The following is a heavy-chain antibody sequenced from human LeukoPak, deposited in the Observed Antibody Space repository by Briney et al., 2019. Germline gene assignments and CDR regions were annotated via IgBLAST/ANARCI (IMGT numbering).Heavy chain of an antibody. D-gene: IGHD6-19*01. J-gene: IGHJ5*02. Sequence: ASVKVSCKAFGYTFTSNYMHWVRQAPGQGPEWMGVISPSGGSTTYAQKFQGRVTLTRDMSTSTDYLELSSLRSEDTAVYYCARSLLRAEQWLTLSGYNWFDPWGQGTLVTVSS. CDR2: ISPSGGST. V-gene: IGHV1-46*01. CDR1: GYTFTSNY. CDR3: ARSLLRAEQWLTLSGYNWFDP.